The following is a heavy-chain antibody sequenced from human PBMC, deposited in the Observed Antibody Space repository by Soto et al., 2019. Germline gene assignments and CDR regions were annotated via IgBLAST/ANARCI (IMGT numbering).Heavy chain of an antibody. V-gene: IGHV3-30*03. D-gene: IGHD4-17*01. Sequence: QVQLVESGGGVVQPGRSLRLSCVASGFTFSSYGMHWVRQAPGEGLEWVAVISYDGSHEYYADSVKGRFAISRDNSKNTLYLQMNSLRAEDSALYYCARRHDYGDYRVDYWGQGTLVTVSS. CDR2: ISYDGSHE. CDR3: ARRHDYGDYRVDY. J-gene: IGHJ4*02. CDR1: GFTFSSYG.